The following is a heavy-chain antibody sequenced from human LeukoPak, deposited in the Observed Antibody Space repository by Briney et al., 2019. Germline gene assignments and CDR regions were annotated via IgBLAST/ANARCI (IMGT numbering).Heavy chain of an antibody. V-gene: IGHV4-34*01. CDR1: GGSFSGYY. J-gene: IGHJ4*02. CDR2: INHSGST. D-gene: IGHD5-24*01. CDR3: ARRGWLQLFDY. Sequence: KASETLSLTCAVYGGSFSGYYWSWIRQPPGKGLEWIGGINHSGSTNYNPSLKSRVTISVDTSKNQFSLKLSSVTAADTAVYYCARRGWLQLFDYWGQGTLVTVSS.